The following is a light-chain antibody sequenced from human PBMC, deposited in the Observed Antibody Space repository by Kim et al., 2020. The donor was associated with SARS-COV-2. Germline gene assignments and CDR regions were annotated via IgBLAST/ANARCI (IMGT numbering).Light chain of an antibody. Sequence: QTATLTCTGNSNNVGNEGAVWRPQHRGHPPKLLSYRNNNRPSGISERLSASRSGSTASLTITGLQPEDEADYYCSAWDSSLSAWVFGGGTQLTVL. CDR1: SNNVGNEG. V-gene: IGLV10-54*01. CDR3: SAWDSSLSAWV. CDR2: RNN. J-gene: IGLJ3*02.